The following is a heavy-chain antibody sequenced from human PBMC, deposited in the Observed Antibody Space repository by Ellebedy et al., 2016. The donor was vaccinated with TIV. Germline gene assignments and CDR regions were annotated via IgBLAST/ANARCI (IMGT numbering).Heavy chain of an antibody. CDR3: ARVYGDYRMDV. V-gene: IGHV3-21*01. CDR2: ISSSSGYR. Sequence: GESLKISCAASGFTFSSYSLNWVRPAPGKGLEWVSSISSSSGYRYYADSVKGRFTISRDNAKNSLYLQMNSLRAEDTAVYYCARVYGDYRMDVWGKGTTVTVSS. CDR1: GFTFSSYS. D-gene: IGHD4/OR15-4a*01. J-gene: IGHJ6*04.